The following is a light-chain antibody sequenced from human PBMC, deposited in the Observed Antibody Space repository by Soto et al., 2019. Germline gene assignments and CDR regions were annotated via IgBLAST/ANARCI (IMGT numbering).Light chain of an antibody. CDR1: QSVSSSY. Sequence: EIVLTQSPGTLSLSPGERATLTCRASQSVSSSYLAWYQQKPGQAPRLLIYDVSNRAAGIPARFSGSGSGTHFTLTISSLEPEDFAVYYCQQRSNWPRTFGQGTKVEIK. CDR2: DVS. J-gene: IGKJ1*01. V-gene: IGKV3D-20*02. CDR3: QQRSNWPRT.